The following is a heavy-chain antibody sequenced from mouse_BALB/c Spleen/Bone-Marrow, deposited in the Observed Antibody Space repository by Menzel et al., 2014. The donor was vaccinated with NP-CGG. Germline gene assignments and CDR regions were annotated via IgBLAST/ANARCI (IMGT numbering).Heavy chain of an antibody. Sequence: DVQLVESGPGLVKPSQSLSLTCTVTGYSITSDYAWNWIRQFPGNKLEWVVYISYRGTTSYNPSLKSRISVTRDTSKNQFFLQLNSVTTEDTATYYCARSGDKRYFDVWGAGTTVTVSS. CDR1: GYSITSDYA. CDR3: ARSGDKRYFDV. J-gene: IGHJ1*01. CDR2: ISYRGTT. V-gene: IGHV3-2*02. D-gene: IGHD2-13*01.